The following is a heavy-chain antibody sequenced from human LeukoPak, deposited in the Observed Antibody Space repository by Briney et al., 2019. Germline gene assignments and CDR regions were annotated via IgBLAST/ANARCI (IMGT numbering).Heavy chain of an antibody. CDR1: GGSISSSSYY. D-gene: IGHD2-15*01. Sequence: PSETLSLTCTVSGGSISSSSYYWGWIRQPPGKGLEWIGSIYYSGSTYYNPSLKSRVTISVDTSKNQFSLKLSSVTAADTAVYYCARESVVAATRSLHFDYWGQGTLVTVSS. CDR3: ARESVVAATRSLHFDY. J-gene: IGHJ4*02. CDR2: IYYSGST. V-gene: IGHV4-39*07.